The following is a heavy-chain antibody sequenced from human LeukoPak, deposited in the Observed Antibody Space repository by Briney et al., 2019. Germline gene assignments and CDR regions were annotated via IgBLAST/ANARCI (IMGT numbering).Heavy chain of an antibody. CDR2: ISGSGGST. Sequence: GGTLRLSCAASGFTFSSYGMSWVRQAPGKGLEWVSAISGSGGSTYYADSVKGRFTISRDNSKNTLYLQMNSLRAEDTAVYYCARGEYGSGSYHIDYWGQGTLVTVSS. CDR1: GFTFSSYG. V-gene: IGHV3-23*01. CDR3: ARGEYGSGSYHIDY. D-gene: IGHD3-10*01. J-gene: IGHJ4*02.